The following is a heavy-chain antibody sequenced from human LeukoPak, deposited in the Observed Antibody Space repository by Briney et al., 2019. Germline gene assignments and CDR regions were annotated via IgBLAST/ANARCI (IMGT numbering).Heavy chain of an antibody. CDR3: AKVMYSSSWYVAFDI. Sequence: PGRSLRLSCAASGFTFSSYAMHWVRQAPGKGLEWVAVISYDGSNKYYADSVKGRFTISRDNSKNTLYLQMNSLRAEDTAVYYCAKVMYSSSWYVAFDIWGQGTMVTVFS. CDR2: ISYDGSNK. J-gene: IGHJ3*02. D-gene: IGHD6-13*01. CDR1: GFTFSSYA. V-gene: IGHV3-30-3*01.